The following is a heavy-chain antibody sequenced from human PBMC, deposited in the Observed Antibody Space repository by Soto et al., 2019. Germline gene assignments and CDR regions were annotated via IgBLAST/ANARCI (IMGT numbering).Heavy chain of an antibody. J-gene: IGHJ6*02. CDR3: ARSSSSWDRYYYYYGMDV. Sequence: SETLSLTCTVSGGSISSGDYYWSWIRQPPGKGLEWIGYIYYSGSTYYNPSLKSRVTISVDTSKNQFSLKLSSVTAADTAVYYCARSSSSWDRYYYYYGMDVWGQGTTVTVSS. CDR1: GGSISSGDYY. D-gene: IGHD6-13*01. CDR2: IYYSGST. V-gene: IGHV4-30-4*01.